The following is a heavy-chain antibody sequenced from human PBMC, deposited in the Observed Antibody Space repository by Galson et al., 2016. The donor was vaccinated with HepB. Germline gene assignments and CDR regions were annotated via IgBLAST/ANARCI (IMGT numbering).Heavy chain of an antibody. J-gene: IGHJ4*02. CDR1: GFTFNTYW. CDR3: ATYCSGTTCYYSYFDY. Sequence: SPRPPCAASGFTFNTYWMGWGRQAPGTGLEGVANLKPDGSEEYYVDSLKGRFTISRDNAKNSLYLQMNSLRAEDTAVYYCATYCSGTTCYYSYFDYWGQGTLVTVSS. V-gene: IGHV3-7*01. D-gene: IGHD2-2*01. CDR2: LKPDGSEE.